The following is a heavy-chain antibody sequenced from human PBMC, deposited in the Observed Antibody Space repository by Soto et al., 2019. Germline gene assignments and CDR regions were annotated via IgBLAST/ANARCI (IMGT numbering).Heavy chain of an antibody. J-gene: IGHJ4*02. D-gene: IGHD3-22*01. Sequence: SETLSLTCTVSGGSISSYYWSWIRQPPGKGLEWIGYIYYSGSTNYNPSLKSRVTISVDTSKNQFSLKLSSVTAADTAVYYCATNPGGAYYDSSGYCHWGQGTLVTVSS. V-gene: IGHV4-59*08. CDR2: IYYSGST. CDR3: ATNPGGAYYDSSGYCH. CDR1: GGSISSYY.